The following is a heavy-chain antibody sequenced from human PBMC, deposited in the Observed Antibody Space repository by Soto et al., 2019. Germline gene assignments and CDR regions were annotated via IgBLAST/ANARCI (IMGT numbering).Heavy chain of an antibody. CDR2: ISWNSGST. J-gene: IGHJ3*02. Sequence: GGSLRLSCAASGFTFDDYAMHWVRQAPGKGLEWVSGISWNSGSTGYADSVKGRFTISSDNAKNSLYLQMNSLRVEDTALYYCAKGLSVVAATHDAFDIWGQGTMVTVSS. CDR3: AKGLSVVAATHDAFDI. V-gene: IGHV3-9*01. D-gene: IGHD2-15*01. CDR1: GFTFDDYA.